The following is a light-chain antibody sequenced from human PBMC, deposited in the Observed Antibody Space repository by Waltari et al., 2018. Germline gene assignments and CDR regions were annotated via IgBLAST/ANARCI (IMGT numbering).Light chain of an antibody. Sequence: EVVLTQSPATLSLSPGERATLSCRARQNIRYYLGWYQQKPGQAPRLLIYDASNRATGIPARFSGSGSGTDFTLTISSLEPEDFAVYYCQQRSSWPMYTFGQGTKLEIK. CDR2: DAS. CDR3: QQRSSWPMYT. CDR1: QNIRYY. J-gene: IGKJ2*01. V-gene: IGKV3-11*01.